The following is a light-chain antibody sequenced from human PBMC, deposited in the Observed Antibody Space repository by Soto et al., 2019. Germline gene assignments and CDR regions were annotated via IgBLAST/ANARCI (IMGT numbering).Light chain of an antibody. J-gene: IGKJ5*01. CDR2: IAS. CDR1: QSVSIL. V-gene: IGKV3-11*01. CDR3: QQRGDWPQIP. Sequence: IVMTQSPATLSVSPWERATLSCRASQSVSILLALFQQKPGQRPRLLIYIASKRTTGIPARFSGSGSGTDFTSTISILEPEDFAVYYCQQRGDWPQIPFGQGTRLEIK.